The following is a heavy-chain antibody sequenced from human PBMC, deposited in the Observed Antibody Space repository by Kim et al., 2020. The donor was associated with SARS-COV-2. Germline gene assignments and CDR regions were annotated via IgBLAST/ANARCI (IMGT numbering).Heavy chain of an antibody. CDR1: GFTFSHYA. D-gene: IGHD2-2*01. CDR2: ISDSADYI. V-gene: IGHV3-23*01. Sequence: AGSLRLSCAASGFTFSHYAMSWVRQAPGKGPEWVSGISDSADYIYYADSVKGRFTISRDNSKNTLFLQMNSLRAEDTAVYYCAKWREYCGSSTCFQNFDYWGQGTLVTVSS. J-gene: IGHJ4*02. CDR3: AKWREYCGSSTCFQNFDY.